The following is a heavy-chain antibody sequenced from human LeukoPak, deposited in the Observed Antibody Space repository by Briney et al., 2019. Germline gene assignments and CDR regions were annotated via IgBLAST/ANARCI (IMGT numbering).Heavy chain of an antibody. CDR2: ITDNGDDR. Sequence: GGSQTLSRAVSGFTFSTHAIGWARQAPGKGLEWVAGITDNGDDRNYGDSVKGRFAISRDNSKSTLDLQMNSLRAEDTALYYCARDELWGWAQQHYWAPGILVTVSS. J-gene: IGHJ4*02. CDR3: ARDELWGWAQQHY. CDR1: GFTFSTHA. V-gene: IGHV3-23*02. D-gene: IGHD2-21*01.